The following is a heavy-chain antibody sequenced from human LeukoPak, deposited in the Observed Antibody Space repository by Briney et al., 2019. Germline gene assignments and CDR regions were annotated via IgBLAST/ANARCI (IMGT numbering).Heavy chain of an antibody. D-gene: IGHD6-13*01. CDR2: ISGSGGST. CDR3: AKDLVSGGYSSINLFDP. J-gene: IGHJ5*02. V-gene: IGHV3-23*01. Sequence: GGSLRLSCAASGFTFSSYAMSWVRQAPGKGLEWVSAISGSGGSTYYADSVKGRFTISRDNSKNTLYLQMNSLRAEDTAVYYCAKDLVSGGYSSINLFDPWGQGTLVTVSS. CDR1: GFTFSSYA.